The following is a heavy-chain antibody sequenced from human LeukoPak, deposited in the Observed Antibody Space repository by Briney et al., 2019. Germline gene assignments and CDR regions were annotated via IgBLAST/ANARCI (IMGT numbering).Heavy chain of an antibody. CDR2: IYYSGST. Sequence: SETLSFNCTVSGGSISSYYWSWIRQPPGKGLEWIGYIYYSGSTNYNPSLKSRVTISVDTSKNQFSLKLSSVTAADTAVYYCARHDYGSGSYPPFDYWGQGTLVTVSS. J-gene: IGHJ4*02. D-gene: IGHD3-10*01. CDR1: GGSISSYY. V-gene: IGHV4-59*08. CDR3: ARHDYGSGSYPPFDY.